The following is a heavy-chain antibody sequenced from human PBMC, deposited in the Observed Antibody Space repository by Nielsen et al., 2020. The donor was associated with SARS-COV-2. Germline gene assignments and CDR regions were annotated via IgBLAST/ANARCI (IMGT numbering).Heavy chain of an antibody. CDR2: IYYSGST. CDR3: ARLVSAEGFWTSNAYYYMDV. J-gene: IGHJ6*03. D-gene: IGHD2-8*01. CDR1: GGSISSGGYY. Sequence: SETLSLTCTVSGGSISSGGYYWSWIRQHPGKGLEWIGYIYYSGSTNYNPSLKSRVTISLDTAKNQFSLKLNSVTAADTAVYYCARLVSAEGFWTSNAYYYMDVWGKGTTVTVSS. V-gene: IGHV4-61*08.